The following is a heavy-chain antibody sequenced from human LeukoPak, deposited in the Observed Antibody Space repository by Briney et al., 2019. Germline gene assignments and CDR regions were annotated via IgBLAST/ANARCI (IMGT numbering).Heavy chain of an antibody. CDR3: ARPGPDILTGYYRGAFDI. D-gene: IGHD3-9*01. CDR2: IYYSGST. Sequence: PSETLSLTCTVSGGSISSSSYYWGWIRQPPGKGLEWIGSIYYSGSTYYNPSLKSRVTISVDTSKNQFSLKLSSVTAADTAVYYCARPGPDILTGYYRGAFDIWGQGTMVTVSS. CDR1: GGSISSSSYY. V-gene: IGHV4-39*01. J-gene: IGHJ3*02.